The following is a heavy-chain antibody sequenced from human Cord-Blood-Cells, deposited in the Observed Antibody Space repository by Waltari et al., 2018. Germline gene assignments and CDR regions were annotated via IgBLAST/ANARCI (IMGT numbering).Heavy chain of an antibody. J-gene: IGHJ2*01. V-gene: IGHV1-58*01. CDR2: IVVGSGNT. D-gene: IGHD5-12*01. CDR1: GFTFTTSA. Sequence: QMQLVQSGPEVKKPGTSVKVSCKASGFTFTTSAVHWVRQARGQRLEWIGWIVVGSGNTNYAQKFQERVTITRDMSTSTAYMELSSLRSEDTAVYYCAADRGVATIFYWYFDLWGRGTLVTVSS. CDR3: AADRGVATIFYWYFDL.